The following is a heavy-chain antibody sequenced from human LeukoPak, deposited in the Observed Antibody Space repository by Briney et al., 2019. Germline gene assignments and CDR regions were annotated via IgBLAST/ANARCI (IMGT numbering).Heavy chain of an antibody. V-gene: IGHV3-74*01. Sequence: GGSLRLSCAASGFTFSSYWMHWVRQAPGKGLVWVSRINSDGSSTSYADSVKGRFTISRDNAKNTLYLQMNSLRAEDTAVYYCARGGEETTVTTWGNYYYYYMDVWGKGTTVTVSS. CDR3: ARGGEETTVTTWGNYYYYYMDV. CDR1: GFTFSSYW. CDR2: INSDGSST. D-gene: IGHD4-17*01. J-gene: IGHJ6*03.